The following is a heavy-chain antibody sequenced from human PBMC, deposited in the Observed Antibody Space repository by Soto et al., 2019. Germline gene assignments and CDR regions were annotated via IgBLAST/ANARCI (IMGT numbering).Heavy chain of an antibody. Sequence: QVQMVESGGGVVQPGRSLRLSCAASGFSFSDYGMHWVRQAPGKGLEWVAVIWSDGTKKYYGASVEGRFTISRVNSKSTLYLQMLSLRVDDTAVYYCARDDFGCCRNSSCAASDFRPLDLWGQGTLVTVSS. CDR3: ARDDFGCCRNSSCAASDFRPLDL. CDR1: GFSFSDYG. D-gene: IGHD2-2*01. J-gene: IGHJ5*02. V-gene: IGHV3-33*01. CDR2: IWSDGTKK.